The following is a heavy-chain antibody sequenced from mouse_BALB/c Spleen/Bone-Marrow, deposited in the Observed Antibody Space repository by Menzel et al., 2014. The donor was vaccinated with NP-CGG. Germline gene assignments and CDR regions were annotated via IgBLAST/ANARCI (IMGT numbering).Heavy chain of an antibody. CDR3: ARRDGYDSYFDY. CDR2: INPNYDST. Sequence: EVHLVESGAELVKPGASVKISCKASGYTFTDYNMDWVKQGHGKSLEWIGDINPNYDSTSYNQKFKGKATLTVEKSSSTAYMELRSLTSEDTAVYYCARRDGYDSYFDYWGQGTALTVSS. V-gene: IGHV1-18*01. J-gene: IGHJ2*01. CDR1: GYTFTDYN. D-gene: IGHD2-2*01.